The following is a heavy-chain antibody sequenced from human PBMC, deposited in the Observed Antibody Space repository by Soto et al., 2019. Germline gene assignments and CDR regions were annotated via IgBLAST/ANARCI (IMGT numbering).Heavy chain of an antibody. CDR3: ARALETPTIFGVVRPYFFNH. Sequence: SETLSLTCTVSGDSISSGGSYWNWIRQRPGKGLEWMGYIFYSGSFYYTPSLRGRVMMSADTSKNQFYLGLSSVTAADTAVYYCARALETPTIFGVVRPYFFNHWGQGTLVTVSS. V-gene: IGHV4-31*03. J-gene: IGHJ4*02. CDR2: IFYSGSF. D-gene: IGHD3-3*01. CDR1: GDSISSGGSY.